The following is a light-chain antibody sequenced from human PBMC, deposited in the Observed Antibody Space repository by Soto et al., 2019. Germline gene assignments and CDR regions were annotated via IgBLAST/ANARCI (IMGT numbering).Light chain of an antibody. CDR3: QQRYSTPHT. CDR1: QSVNIY. V-gene: IGKV1-39*01. Sequence: EIQISRVQSSRFASVGDRLTLTCGTSQSVNIYLNWHQQKPGKAPKFLMYAASSLQGGVPSRFSGSGSGTDFTLTISSLQPEDFATYYCQQRYSTPHTFGQGTKVDI. J-gene: IGKJ1*01. CDR2: AAS.